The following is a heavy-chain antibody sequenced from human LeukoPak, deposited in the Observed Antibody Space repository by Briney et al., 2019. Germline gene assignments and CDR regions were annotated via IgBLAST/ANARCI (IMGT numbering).Heavy chain of an antibody. Sequence: GRSLRLSCAASGFTFSSYGMHWVCQAPGKGLEWVAVIWYDGSNKYYADSVKGRFTISRDNSKNTLYLQMNNLRAEDTAVYYCARDVYSGSYSYLDYWGQGTLVTVSS. J-gene: IGHJ4*02. D-gene: IGHD1-26*01. V-gene: IGHV3-33*01. CDR1: GFTFSSYG. CDR2: IWYDGSNK. CDR3: ARDVYSGSYSYLDY.